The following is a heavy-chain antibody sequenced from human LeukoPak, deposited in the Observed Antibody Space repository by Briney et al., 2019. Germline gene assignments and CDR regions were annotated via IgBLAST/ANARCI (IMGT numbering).Heavy chain of an antibody. CDR1: GFTFSSYG. CDR2: IWYDGSNK. D-gene: IGHD3-22*01. CDR3: AKDGFDYYDSSGYYYFDY. Sequence: GGSLRLSCAASGFTFSSYGMHWVRQAPGKGLEWVAVIWYDGSNKYYADSVKGRFTISRDNSKNTLYLQMHSLRAEDTAVYYCAKDGFDYYDSSGYYYFDYWGQGTLVTVSS. V-gene: IGHV3-33*06. J-gene: IGHJ4*02.